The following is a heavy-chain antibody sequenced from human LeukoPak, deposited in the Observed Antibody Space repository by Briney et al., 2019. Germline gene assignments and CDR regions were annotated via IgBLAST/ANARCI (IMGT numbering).Heavy chain of an antibody. CDR2: IYYSGST. CDR3: ARDRYDSSGYYYVPGYYYYYMDV. CDR1: GGSISSYY. V-gene: IGHV4-59*01. Sequence: PSETLSLTCTVSGGSISSYYWSWIRQPPGKGLEWIGYIYYSGSTNYNPSPKSRVTISVDTSKNQFSLKLSSVTAADTAVYYCARDRYDSSGYYYVPGYYYYYMDVWGKGTTVTVSS. J-gene: IGHJ6*03. D-gene: IGHD3-22*01.